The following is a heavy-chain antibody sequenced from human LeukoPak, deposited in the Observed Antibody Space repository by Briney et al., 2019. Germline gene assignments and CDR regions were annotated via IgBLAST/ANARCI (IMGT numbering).Heavy chain of an antibody. J-gene: IGHJ5*02. CDR2: VSGYDYKT. Sequence: ASVKVSCKASGGTFSSYAISWVRQAPGQGLEWMGWVSGYDYKTNYVQKFQGRVTMTIDTATSTAYMELRSLRSDDTAVYYCARDFHCSRGKCNDCFDPWGQGTLVTVSS. CDR3: ARDFHCSRGKCNDCFDP. D-gene: IGHD2-15*01. V-gene: IGHV1-18*01. CDR1: GGTFSSYA.